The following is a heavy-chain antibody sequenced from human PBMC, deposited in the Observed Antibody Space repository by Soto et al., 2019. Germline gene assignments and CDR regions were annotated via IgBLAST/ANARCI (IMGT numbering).Heavy chain of an antibody. V-gene: IGHV1-46*01. Sequence: ASVKVSSKASGYTFTSYYMHWVRQAPGQGLEWMGIIKPTGGSTSYAQKFQGRVTMTRDTSTSTVYMELSSLTSEDTAVYYCARTLSDGLPSDYWGQGTLVTVS. D-gene: IGHD6-25*01. CDR3: ARTLSDGLPSDY. J-gene: IGHJ4*02. CDR1: GYTFTSYY. CDR2: IKPTGGST.